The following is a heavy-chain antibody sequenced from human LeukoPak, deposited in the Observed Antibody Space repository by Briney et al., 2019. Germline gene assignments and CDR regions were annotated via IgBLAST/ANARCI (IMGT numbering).Heavy chain of an antibody. CDR3: GGRGKQLFRGDPYHFDY. V-gene: IGHV3-7*01. D-gene: IGHD3-10*01. CDR2: IKQEGSEK. J-gene: IGHJ4*02. CDR1: GFTFSGYW. Sequence: GGSLRLSCAASGFTFSGYWMSWVRRAPGKGLEGVAIIKQEGSEKNCVDSVKGRFTISRDNAENSVYLQMNSPGAEDTAVYYCGGRGKQLFRGDPYHFDYWGQGILVTDSS.